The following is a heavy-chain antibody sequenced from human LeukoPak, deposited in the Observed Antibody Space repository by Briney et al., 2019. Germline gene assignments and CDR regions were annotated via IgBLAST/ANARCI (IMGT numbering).Heavy chain of an antibody. CDR3: ARPGSSGWYKTFDI. D-gene: IGHD6-19*01. CDR1: GYTFTGYY. CDR2: INPHSGDT. V-gene: IGHV1-2*02. Sequence: ASVKVSCKASGYTFTGYYMHWVRQAPGQGLEWMGWINPHSGDTNYAQKFQGRVTMTRDTSISTAYMELSRLRSDDTAIYYCARPGSSGWYKTFDIWGQGTMVTVSS. J-gene: IGHJ3*02.